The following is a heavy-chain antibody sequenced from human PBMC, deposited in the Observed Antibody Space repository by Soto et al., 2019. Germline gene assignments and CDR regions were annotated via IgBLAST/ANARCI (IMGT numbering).Heavy chain of an antibody. Sequence: ASVKVSCKASGYTFTSYGISWVRQAPGQGLEWMGWISAYNGNTNYAQKLQGRVTMTTDTSTSTAYMELRSLRSDDTAVYYCARDDYGEGSNYYYYGMDVWGQGTTVTVSS. D-gene: IGHD4-17*01. V-gene: IGHV1-18*01. CDR3: ARDDYGEGSNYYYYGMDV. J-gene: IGHJ6*02. CDR2: ISAYNGNT. CDR1: GYTFTSYG.